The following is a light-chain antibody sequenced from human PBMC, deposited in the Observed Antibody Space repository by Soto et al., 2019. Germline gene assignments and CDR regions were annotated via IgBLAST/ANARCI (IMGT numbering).Light chain of an antibody. CDR2: DAS. Sequence: EIVMTQSPATLSVSPGERATVSCRARQSVSSNLAWYQQKSGQAPTLLSYDASTRATGIPVRFSGSGSGTEFTLTISTLHSEEFAVYCCQQYNTGPALTFGGGTKVEIK. CDR1: QSVSSN. J-gene: IGKJ4*01. CDR3: QQYNTGPALT. V-gene: IGKV3-15*01.